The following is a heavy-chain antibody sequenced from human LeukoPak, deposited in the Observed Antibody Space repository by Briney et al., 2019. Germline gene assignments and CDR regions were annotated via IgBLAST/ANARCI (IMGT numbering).Heavy chain of an antibody. CDR1: GFTFSSYS. CDR3: AKDLHDYGNYVGWFDS. Sequence: GGSLRLSCAASGFTFSSYSMNWVRQAPGKGLEWVSYISSSSSTIYYADSVKGRFTISRDNSKTTLFLQMNSLRAEDTAVYYCAKDLHDYGNYVGWFDSWGQGTLVTVSS. J-gene: IGHJ5*01. V-gene: IGHV3-48*01. CDR2: ISSSSSTI. D-gene: IGHD4-11*01.